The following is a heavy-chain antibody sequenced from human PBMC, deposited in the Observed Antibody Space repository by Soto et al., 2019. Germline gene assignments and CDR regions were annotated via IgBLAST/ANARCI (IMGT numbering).Heavy chain of an antibody. CDR3: ARRGQVGIGY. CDR2: INHSGST. Sequence: QVQLQQWGAGLLKPSETLSLTCAVYGGSFSGYYWSWIRQPPGKGLEWIGEINHSGSTNYNPSLKXXVXIXXDPSKNQFSLKLSSVTAADTAVYYCARRGQVGIGYWGQGTLVTVSS. CDR1: GGSFSGYY. V-gene: IGHV4-34*01. J-gene: IGHJ4*02. D-gene: IGHD1-20*01.